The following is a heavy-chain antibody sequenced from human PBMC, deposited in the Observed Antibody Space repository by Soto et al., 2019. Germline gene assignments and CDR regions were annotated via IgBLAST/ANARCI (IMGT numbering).Heavy chain of an antibody. V-gene: IGHV1-46*01. CDR3: ARGGHVVVVTAALDY. D-gene: IGHD2-21*02. CDR1: GDSFTEYY. J-gene: IGHJ4*02. Sequence: QVQLMQSGAEVKKPGASAKVSCKAAGDSFTEYYIHWVRQAPGHGLEWMGTVNPSGGHTTYAQHFLGRVTMTRDTSTSTLYMELTSLTSEDTAVYYCARGGHVVVVTAALDYWGQGTLVTVSS. CDR2: VNPSGGHT.